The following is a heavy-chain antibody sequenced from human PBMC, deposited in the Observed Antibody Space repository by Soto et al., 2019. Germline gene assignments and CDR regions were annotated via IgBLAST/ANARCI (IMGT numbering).Heavy chain of an antibody. D-gene: IGHD6-13*01. CDR1: GGSFSGYC. J-gene: IGHJ4*02. CDR3: ARGRRGYTNTWYVD. V-gene: IGHV4-34*01. Sequence: SETLSLTCAVYGGSFSGYCWTWIRQPPGKGLEWIGEISHNGSTSYNPSLKSRVTMSVDTSKNHFSLKLTSVTAADTAVYYCARGRRGYTNTWYVDWGQGTLVT. CDR2: ISHNGST.